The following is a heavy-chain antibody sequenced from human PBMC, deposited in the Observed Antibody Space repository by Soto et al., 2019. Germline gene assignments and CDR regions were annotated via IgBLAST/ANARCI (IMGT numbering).Heavy chain of an antibody. D-gene: IGHD2-15*01. Sequence: GESLKISCKGSGYSFTSYWIGWVRQMPGKGLEWMGIIYPGDSDTRYSPSFQGQVTISADKSISTAYLQWSSLKASDTAMYYCARHEVARSRTHYYYYYMDVWGKGTTVTVSS. V-gene: IGHV5-51*01. J-gene: IGHJ6*03. CDR2: IYPGDSDT. CDR1: GYSFTSYW. CDR3: ARHEVARSRTHYYYYYMDV.